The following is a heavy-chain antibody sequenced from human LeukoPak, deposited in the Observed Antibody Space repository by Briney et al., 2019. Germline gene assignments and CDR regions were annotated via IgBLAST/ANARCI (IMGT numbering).Heavy chain of an antibody. J-gene: IGHJ4*02. CDR2: IFSHGET. CDR3: ARDPPAVSINTYA. CDR1: VFTVGNEY. V-gene: IGHV3-66*01. D-gene: IGHD2-8*01. Sequence: GGTLRLSSAASVFTVGNEYINSGPRSPGHGLKCVSLIFSHGETSYADSVKGRVTTSRDNSKSTLSLQMNGLRVEDTAVYYCARDPPAVSINTYAWGQGSLVTVSS.